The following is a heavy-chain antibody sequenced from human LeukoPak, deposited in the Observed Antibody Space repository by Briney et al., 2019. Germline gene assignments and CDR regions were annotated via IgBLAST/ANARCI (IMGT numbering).Heavy chain of an antibody. CDR1: GFTFSSYG. D-gene: IGHD3-3*01. V-gene: IGHV3-23*01. J-gene: IGHJ4*02. CDR2: ISGSGAGT. CDR3: AKKRTYYDSWSGFAMDY. Sequence: GGSLRLSCAASGFTFSSYGMNWVRQAPGKGLEWVSAISGSGAGTYYADSVKGRFTVSRDNSKNTLYLQMTSLGAEDTAVYYCAKKRTYYDSWSGFAMDYWGQGALVTVSS.